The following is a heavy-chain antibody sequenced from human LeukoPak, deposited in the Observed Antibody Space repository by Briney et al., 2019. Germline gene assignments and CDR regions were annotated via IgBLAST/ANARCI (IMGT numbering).Heavy chain of an antibody. D-gene: IGHD2-21*02. Sequence: GESLKISCKGSGYSFINYWIGWVRQMPRKGREWMGIIYPGDSDIRYSPSFQGQVTISVDKSISTAYLQWSSLTASDTAMYYCARQGGGDVNNWFDPWGQGTLVTVSS. CDR2: IYPGDSDI. V-gene: IGHV5-51*01. CDR3: ARQGGGDVNNWFDP. CDR1: GYSFINYW. J-gene: IGHJ5*02.